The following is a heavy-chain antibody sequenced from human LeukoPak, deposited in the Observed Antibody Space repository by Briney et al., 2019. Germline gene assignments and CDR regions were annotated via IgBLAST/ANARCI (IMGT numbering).Heavy chain of an antibody. D-gene: IGHD3-10*01. Sequence: PGGSLRLSCAASGFTFSSYEMNWVRQAPGKGLEWVSYISSSGSTIYYADSVKGRFTISRDNAKNSLYLQMNSLRAEDTAAYYCARAYYSDAFDIWGQGTMVTVSS. CDR1: GFTFSSYE. CDR3: ARAYYSDAFDI. V-gene: IGHV3-48*03. CDR2: ISSSGSTI. J-gene: IGHJ3*02.